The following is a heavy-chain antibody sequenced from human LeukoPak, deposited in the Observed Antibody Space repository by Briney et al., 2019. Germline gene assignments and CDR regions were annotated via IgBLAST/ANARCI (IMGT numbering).Heavy chain of an antibody. CDR2: IYYSGST. J-gene: IGHJ4*02. D-gene: IGHD3-22*01. CDR3: ARHDSSGYFWDY. CDR1: GGSISSSSYY. V-gene: IGHV4-39*01. Sequence: SETLSLTCAVSGGSISSSSYYWGWIRQPPGKGLEWIGSIYYSGSTYYNPSLKSRVTISVDTSKNQFSLKLSSVTAADTAVYYCARHDSSGYFWDYWGQGTLVTVSS.